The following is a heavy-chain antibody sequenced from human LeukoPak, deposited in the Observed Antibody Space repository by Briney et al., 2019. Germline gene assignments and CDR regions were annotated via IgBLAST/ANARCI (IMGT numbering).Heavy chain of an antibody. CDR1: GFTFDDYA. CDR2: ISWNSGSI. Sequence: GRSLRLSCAASGFTFDDYAMHWVRQAPGKGLEWVSGISWNSGSIGYADSVKGRFTISRDNAKNSLYLQMNSPRAEDTAVYYCAVQNDYYYYTMDVWGQGTTVTVSS. D-gene: IGHD4/OR15-4a*01. J-gene: IGHJ6*02. CDR3: AVQNDYYYYTMDV. V-gene: IGHV3-9*01.